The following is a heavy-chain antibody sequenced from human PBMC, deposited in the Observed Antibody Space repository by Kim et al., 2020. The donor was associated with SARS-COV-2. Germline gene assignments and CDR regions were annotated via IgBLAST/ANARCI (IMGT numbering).Heavy chain of an antibody. J-gene: IGHJ5*02. Sequence: RPAFQGRLTISAAKSISTAYLRWSSLKASDTAMYYCARLGTYSSGRFDPWGQGTLVTVSS. CDR3: ARLGTYSSGRFDP. V-gene: IGHV5-51*01. D-gene: IGHD6-19*01.